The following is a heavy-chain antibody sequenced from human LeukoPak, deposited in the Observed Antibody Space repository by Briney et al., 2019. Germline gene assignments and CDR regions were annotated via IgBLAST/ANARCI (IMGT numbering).Heavy chain of an antibody. CDR3: ATPLLPWFGEFTTDY. V-gene: IGHV1-24*01. Sequence: ASVKVSCKVSEYTRTELSMHWVRQAPGKGLEWMGGFDPEDGETIYAQKFQGRVTMTEDTSTDTAYMELSSLRSEDTAVYYCATPLLPWFGEFTTDYWGQGTLVTVSS. J-gene: IGHJ4*02. CDR1: EYTRTELS. CDR2: FDPEDGET. D-gene: IGHD3-10*01.